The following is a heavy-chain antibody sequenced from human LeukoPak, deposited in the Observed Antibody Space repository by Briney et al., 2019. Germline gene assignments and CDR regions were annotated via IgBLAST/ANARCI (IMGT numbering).Heavy chain of an antibody. CDR1: GXSFSSYA. Sequence: GGSLRLSCAASGXSFSSYAMTWVRQAPGKGLEWVSSISSSGSGTYYADSVKGRFTISRDNSKNTLYLQVNSLRAEDTAVYYCGAKLSGSYSDFWGQGALISVSS. J-gene: IGHJ4*02. D-gene: IGHD3-10*01. CDR2: ISSSGSGT. V-gene: IGHV3-23*01. CDR3: GAKLSGSYSDF.